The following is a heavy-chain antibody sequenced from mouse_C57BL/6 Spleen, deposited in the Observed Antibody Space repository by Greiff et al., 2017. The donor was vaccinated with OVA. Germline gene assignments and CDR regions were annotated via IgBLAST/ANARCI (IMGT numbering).Heavy chain of an antibody. Sequence: QVQLQQPGAELVKPGASVKLSCKASGYTFTSYWMHWVKQRPGQGLEWIGMIHPNSGSTNYNERFKSKATLTVDKSSSTAYMQLSSLTSEDAAVYYCARSETGRYVDVWGTGTTVTVSS. D-gene: IGHD4-1*01. J-gene: IGHJ1*03. CDR3: ARSETGRYVDV. V-gene: IGHV1-64*01. CDR2: IHPNSGST. CDR1: GYTFTSYW.